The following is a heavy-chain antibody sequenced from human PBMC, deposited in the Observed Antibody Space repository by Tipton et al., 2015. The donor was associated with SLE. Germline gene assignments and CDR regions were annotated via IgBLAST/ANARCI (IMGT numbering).Heavy chain of an antibody. V-gene: IGHV3-23*03. CDR1: GFSFNYYA. D-gene: IGHD3-16*01. CDR3: AQGADMDV. J-gene: IGHJ6*03. Sequence: SLRLSCAASGFSFNYYAMSWVRQAPGKGLEWVSVIYSGGTSTYYADSVKGRFTISRDNSKNTLYLQMNSLRAEDTAIYYCAQGADMDVWGKGTTVTVSS. CDR2: IYSGGTST.